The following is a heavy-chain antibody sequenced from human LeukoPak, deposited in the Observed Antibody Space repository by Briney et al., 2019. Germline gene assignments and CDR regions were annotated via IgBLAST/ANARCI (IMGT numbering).Heavy chain of an antibody. CDR3: ATAPRII. Sequence: GASVKVSCKASGYTFTDYYMHWVQQAPGKGLEWMGRIDPGDSETIYAEKFQGRVTITADTSTDTAYMELSSLRSEDTAVYYCATAPRIIWGRGTLVTVSS. CDR2: IDPGDSET. J-gene: IGHJ2*01. D-gene: IGHD3-16*01. V-gene: IGHV1-69-2*01. CDR1: GYTFTDYY.